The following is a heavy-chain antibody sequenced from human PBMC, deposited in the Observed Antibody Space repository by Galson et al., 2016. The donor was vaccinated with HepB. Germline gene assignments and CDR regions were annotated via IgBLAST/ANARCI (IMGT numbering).Heavy chain of an antibody. D-gene: IGHD3-22*01. CDR3: AKVADSPGFYYQGRFDY. Sequence: SVKVSCKASEYSFTDYYIHWLRQAPGQGLEWMGWINPNSGVTHYAQEFQGRVTLTRDTSVSTAYMEVTSLKSDDTAFYYCAKVADSPGFYYQGRFDYWGQGTLITVSS. CDR1: EYSFTDYY. CDR2: INPNSGVT. V-gene: IGHV1-2*02. J-gene: IGHJ4*02.